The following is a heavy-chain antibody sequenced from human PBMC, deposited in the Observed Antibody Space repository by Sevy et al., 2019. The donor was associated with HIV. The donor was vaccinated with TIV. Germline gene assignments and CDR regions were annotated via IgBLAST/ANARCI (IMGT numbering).Heavy chain of an antibody. CDR2: ISGSGAST. V-gene: IGHV3-23*01. CDR1: GFTFSSYA. J-gene: IGHJ4*02. D-gene: IGHD3-22*01. Sequence: GGSLRLSCAASGFTFSSYAMSWVRQAPGKGLEWVSAISGSGASTYYADSVKGRFTISRDNSKNTLYLQMNSLRAEDTAVYYCSKDQGDFGKVVVFDYWGQGTLVTVSS. CDR3: SKDQGDFGKVVVFDY.